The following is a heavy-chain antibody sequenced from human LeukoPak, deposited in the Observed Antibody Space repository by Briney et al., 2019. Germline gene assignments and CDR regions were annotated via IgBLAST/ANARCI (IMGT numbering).Heavy chain of an antibody. CDR2: IKQDGSEK. CDR3: ARDYSDRVYYDSSGYLKFDS. J-gene: IGHJ4*02. V-gene: IGHV3-7*01. Sequence: GGSLRLSCAASGFTFSRYWMSWVRQAPGKGLEWVANIKQDGSEKYYVDSVKGRFTISRDNAKNSLYLQMNSLRAEDTAVYYCARDYSDRVYYDSSGYLKFDSWGQGTLVTVSS. D-gene: IGHD3-22*01. CDR1: GFTFSRYW.